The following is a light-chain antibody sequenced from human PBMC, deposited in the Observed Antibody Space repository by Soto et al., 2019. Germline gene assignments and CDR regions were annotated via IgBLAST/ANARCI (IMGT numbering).Light chain of an antibody. Sequence: AIRMTQSPSSLSASTGDRVTITCRASQGISSYLAWYQQKPGKAPKLLIYHASSLESGVPSRFSGSGSGTEFTLTISSLQPDDVATYYCQQYNTYLSFGQGTKVDI. V-gene: IGKV1-8*01. CDR1: QGISSY. CDR2: HAS. J-gene: IGKJ1*01. CDR3: QQYNTYLS.